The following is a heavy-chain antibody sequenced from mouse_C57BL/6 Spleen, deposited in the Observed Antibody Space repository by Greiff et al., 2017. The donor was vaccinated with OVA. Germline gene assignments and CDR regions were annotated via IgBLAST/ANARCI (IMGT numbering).Heavy chain of an antibody. CDR3: ARNWAYAMDD. CDR2: IYPGDGDT. Sequence: VNVVESGPELVKPGASVKLSCKASGYAFSSSWMNWVKQRPGKGLEWIGRIYPGDGDTNYNGKFKGKATLTADKSSSTAYMQLSSLTSEDSAVYFCARNWAYAMDDWGQGTSVTVSS. J-gene: IGHJ4*01. V-gene: IGHV1-82*01. CDR1: GYAFSSSW. D-gene: IGHD4-1*01.